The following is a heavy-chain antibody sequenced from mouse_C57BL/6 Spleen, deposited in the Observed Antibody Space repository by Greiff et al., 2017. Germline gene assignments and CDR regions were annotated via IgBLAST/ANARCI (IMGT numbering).Heavy chain of an antibody. J-gene: IGHJ3*01. D-gene: IGHD2-4*01. CDR2: IDPNSGGT. V-gene: IGHV1-72*01. Sequence: VQLQQPGAELVKPGASVKLSCKASGYTFTSYWMHWVKQRPGRGLEWIGRIDPNSGGTKYNEKFKSKATLTVDKPSSTAYMQLSSLTSEDSAVYYFARSDVYYDYETVAWFAYWGQGTLVTVSA. CDR3: ARSDVYYDYETVAWFAY. CDR1: GYTFTSYW.